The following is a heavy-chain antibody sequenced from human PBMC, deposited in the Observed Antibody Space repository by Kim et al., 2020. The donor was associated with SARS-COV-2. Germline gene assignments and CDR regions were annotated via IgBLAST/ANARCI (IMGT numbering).Heavy chain of an antibody. D-gene: IGHD3-3*01. Sequence: SETLSLTCAVYGGSFSGYYWSWIRQPPGKGLEWIGEINHSGSTNYNPSLKSRVTISVDTSKNQFSLKLSSVTAADTAVYYCARFHDFWSGSLKRGNWFDPWGQGTLVTVSS. CDR2: INHSGST. CDR1: GGSFSGYY. V-gene: IGHV4-34*01. CDR3: ARFHDFWSGSLKRGNWFDP. J-gene: IGHJ5*02.